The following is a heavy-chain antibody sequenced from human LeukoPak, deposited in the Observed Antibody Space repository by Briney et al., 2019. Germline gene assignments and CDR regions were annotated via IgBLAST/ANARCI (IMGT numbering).Heavy chain of an antibody. Sequence: GGSLRLSCAASGFMFSSNWMSWVRLAPGKGLEWVANIKQDGSQKYYVDSVKGRFTISRDNAKNSLYLQMNSLRAEDTAVYYCARAVDVWGQGTTVTVSS. CDR2: IKQDGSQK. CDR3: ARAVDV. CDR1: GFMFSSNW. V-gene: IGHV3-7*01. J-gene: IGHJ6*02.